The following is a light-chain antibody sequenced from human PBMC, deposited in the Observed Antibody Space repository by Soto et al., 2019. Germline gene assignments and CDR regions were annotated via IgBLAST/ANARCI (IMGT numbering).Light chain of an antibody. V-gene: IGKV3-20*01. CDR2: GAS. Sequence: EIVLTQSPGTLSLSPGERATLSCRASQSVSSTYLAWYQQNPGQAPRLLIYGASSRATGIPDRFSGSGSGTDFTLTISRLEPEDFAVYFCQTYGSSSYTFGQGTKLEIK. CDR3: QTYGSSSYT. CDR1: QSVSSTY. J-gene: IGKJ2*01.